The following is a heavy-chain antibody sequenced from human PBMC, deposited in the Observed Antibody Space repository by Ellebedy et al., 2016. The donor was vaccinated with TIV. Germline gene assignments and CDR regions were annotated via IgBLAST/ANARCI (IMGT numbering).Heavy chain of an antibody. CDR2: IIPIFGTA. V-gene: IGHV1-69*13. D-gene: IGHD2-15*01. CDR3: AREEVCSGGSCYLGMDYYYGMDV. CDR1: GGTFSSYA. Sequence: SVKVSXXASGGTFSSYAISWVRQAPGQGLEWMGGIIPIFGTANYAQKFQGRVTITADESTSTAYMELSSLRSEDTAVYYCAREEVCSGGSCYLGMDYYYGMDVWGQGTTVTVSS. J-gene: IGHJ6*02.